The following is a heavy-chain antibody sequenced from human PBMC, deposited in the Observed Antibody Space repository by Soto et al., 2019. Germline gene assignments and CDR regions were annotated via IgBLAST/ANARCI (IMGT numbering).Heavy chain of an antibody. CDR2: INPDSDYI. CDR1: GFTFIGYS. D-gene: IGHD3-10*01. Sequence: EVQLVESGGGLVKPGGSLRLSCEASGFTFIGYSMNWVRQAPGKGLEWVSYINPDSDYIYYADSVKGRVTISRDNSKNSVYLQMNSLRGEDTALYYCTRDPYGAQPLKYWGQGTVVTVSS. CDR3: TRDPYGAQPLKY. V-gene: IGHV3-21*01. J-gene: IGHJ4*02.